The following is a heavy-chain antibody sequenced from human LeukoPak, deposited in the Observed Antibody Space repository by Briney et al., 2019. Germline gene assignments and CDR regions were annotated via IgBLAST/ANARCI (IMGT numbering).Heavy chain of an antibody. V-gene: IGHV4-39*07. CDR2: IFYSGST. D-gene: IGHD3-3*01. Sequence: SETLSLTCTVSGGSISTSNYYWGWIRQPPGKGLEWIGNIFYSGSTYYSPSLKSRVTISLDTSRNQFSLKLTSVTAADTAVYYCARLRFLEWLPHPFDYWGQGTLVTVSS. CDR1: GGSISTSNYY. CDR3: ARLRFLEWLPHPFDY. J-gene: IGHJ4*02.